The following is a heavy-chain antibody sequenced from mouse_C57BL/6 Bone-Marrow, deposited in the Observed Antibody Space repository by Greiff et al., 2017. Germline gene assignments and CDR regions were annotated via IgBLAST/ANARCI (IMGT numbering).Heavy chain of an antibody. CDR3: AYSNFRDYYAMDY. Sequence: DVMLVESGGGLVKPGGSLKLSCAASGFTFSSYAMSWVRQTPEKRLEWVATISDGGSYTYYPDNVKGRFTIARDNAKNNLYLQMSHLKSEDTAMYYCAYSNFRDYYAMDYWGQGTSVTVSS. V-gene: IGHV5-4*03. CDR1: GFTFSSYA. J-gene: IGHJ4*01. D-gene: IGHD2-5*01. CDR2: ISDGGSYT.